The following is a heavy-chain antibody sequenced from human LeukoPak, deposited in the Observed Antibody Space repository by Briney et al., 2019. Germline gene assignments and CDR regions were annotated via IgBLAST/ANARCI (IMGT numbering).Heavy chain of an antibody. CDR1: VFTFINYA. V-gene: IGHV3-23*01. CDR3: ARERSSSGYPDDY. Sequence: PGRSLRLSCAASVFTFINYAMTWVRQAPGKGLEWGSAVATVGGATYYADSVRGRFPVSRENSKTTLYLQMNSLRAEDTAVYYCARERSSSGYPDDYWGQGTLVSVYS. D-gene: IGHD3-22*01. CDR2: VATVGGAT. J-gene: IGHJ4*02.